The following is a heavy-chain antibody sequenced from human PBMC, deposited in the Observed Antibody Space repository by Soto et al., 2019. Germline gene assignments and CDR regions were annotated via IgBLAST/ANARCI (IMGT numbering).Heavy chain of an antibody. D-gene: IGHD5-12*01. CDR2: IIPIFGTA. Sequence: GASVKVSCQASGCTFSSYAISCVRQAPGQGLEWMGGIIPIFGTANYAQKFQGRVTITADKSTSTAYMELSSLRSEDTAVYYCARVGYRNWFDPWGQGTLVTVSS. CDR3: ARVGYRNWFDP. V-gene: IGHV1-69*06. CDR1: GCTFSSYA. J-gene: IGHJ5*02.